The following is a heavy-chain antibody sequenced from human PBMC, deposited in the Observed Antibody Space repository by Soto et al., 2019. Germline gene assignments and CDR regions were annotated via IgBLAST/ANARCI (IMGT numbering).Heavy chain of an antibody. CDR3: ARQTTYSSSWYDY. D-gene: IGHD6-13*01. J-gene: IGHJ5*01. CDR2: IYTSGST. V-gene: IGHV4-4*07. Sequence: TSETLSLTCTVSGGSISNYYWTWIRQPAGKGLEWIGRIYTSGSTNYNPSLKSRVTMSVDTSKNQFSLKLSSVTAADTALYYCARQTTYSSSWYDYWGHGTLVTV. CDR1: GGSISNYY.